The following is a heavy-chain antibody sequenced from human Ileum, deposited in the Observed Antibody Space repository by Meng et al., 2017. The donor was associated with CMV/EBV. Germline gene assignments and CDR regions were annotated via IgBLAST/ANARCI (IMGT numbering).Heavy chain of an antibody. D-gene: IGHD4-11*01. Sequence: VVSGDSISNKNWWSWVRQAPGKGLEWIGEIFHSGSTNYNPSLKSRVATSIDKSKNQFSLRVTSVTAADTAVYYCARQGNNNNYWFDFWGQGTLVTVSS. CDR3: ARQGNNNNYWFDF. V-gene: IGHV4-4*02. J-gene: IGHJ5*01. CDR2: IFHSGST. CDR1: GDSISNKNW.